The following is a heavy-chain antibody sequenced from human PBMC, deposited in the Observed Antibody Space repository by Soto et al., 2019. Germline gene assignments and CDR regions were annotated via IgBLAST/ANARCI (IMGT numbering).Heavy chain of an antibody. CDR3: AKDYYGSGSYYPPYYYYYYMDV. D-gene: IGHD3-10*01. CDR2: ISWNSGSI. Sequence: PGGSLRLSCAASGFTFDDYARHWVRQAPGKGLEWVSGISWNSGSIGYADSVKGRFTISRDNAKNSLYLQMNSLRAEDTALYYCAKDYYGSGSYYPPYYYYYYMDVWGKGTTVTVSS. V-gene: IGHV3-9*01. CDR1: GFTFDDYA. J-gene: IGHJ6*03.